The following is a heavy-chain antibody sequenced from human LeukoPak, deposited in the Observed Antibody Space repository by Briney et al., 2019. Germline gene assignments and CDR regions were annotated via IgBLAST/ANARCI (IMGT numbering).Heavy chain of an antibody. J-gene: IGHJ3*02. Sequence: GGSLRLSCAASGFTFSSYAMSWVRQAPGKGLEWVSAISGSGGSTYYADSVKGRFTISRDNSKNTLYLQMNSLRAEDTAVYYCARAINDYGDYVGAFDIWGQGTMVTVSS. CDR1: GFTFSSYA. CDR2: ISGSGGST. V-gene: IGHV3-23*01. D-gene: IGHD4-17*01. CDR3: ARAINDYGDYVGAFDI.